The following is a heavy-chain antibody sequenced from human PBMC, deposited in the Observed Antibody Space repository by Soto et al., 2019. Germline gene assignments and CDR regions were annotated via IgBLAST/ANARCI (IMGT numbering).Heavy chain of an antibody. D-gene: IGHD3-3*01. CDR3: ARPLTHDFWSGDYYYGMDV. CDR1: GGTFISYA. V-gene: IGHV1-46*01. CDR2: INPSGGST. J-gene: IGHJ6*02. Sequence: ASVKVSCKASGGTFISYAISWVRQAPGQGLEWMGIINPSGGSTSYAQKFQGRVTMTRDTSTSTVYMELSSLRSEDTAVYYCARPLTHDFWSGDYYYGMDVWGQGTTVTVSS.